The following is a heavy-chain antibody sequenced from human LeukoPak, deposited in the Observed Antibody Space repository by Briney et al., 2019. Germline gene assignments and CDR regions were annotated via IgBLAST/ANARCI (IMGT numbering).Heavy chain of an antibody. CDR2: IWYDGSNK. CDR1: GFTFSSYG. Sequence: GGSLRLSCAASGFTFSSYGMHWVRQAPGKGLEWVAVIWYDGSNKYYADSVKGRFTISRDNSKNTLYLQMNSLRAEDTAVYYCARGAYYYGSGKDVWGQGTTVTVSS. D-gene: IGHD3-10*01. J-gene: IGHJ6*02. V-gene: IGHV3-33*01. CDR3: ARGAYYYGSGKDV.